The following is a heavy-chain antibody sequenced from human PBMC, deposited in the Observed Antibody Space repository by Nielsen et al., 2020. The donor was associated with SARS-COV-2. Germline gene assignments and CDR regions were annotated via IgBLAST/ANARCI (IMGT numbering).Heavy chain of an antibody. D-gene: IGHD3-3*01. CDR3: ARGSRVLRFLEWLGPTYNWFDP. V-gene: IGHV4-34*01. CDR2: INHSGST. CDR1: GFTFASYA. J-gene: IGHJ5*02. Sequence: ESLKISCAASGFTFASYAMSWVRQPPGKGLEWIGEINHSGSTNYNPSLKSRVTISVGTSKNQFSLKLSSVTAADTAVYYCARGSRVLRFLEWLGPTYNWFDPWGQGTLVTVSS.